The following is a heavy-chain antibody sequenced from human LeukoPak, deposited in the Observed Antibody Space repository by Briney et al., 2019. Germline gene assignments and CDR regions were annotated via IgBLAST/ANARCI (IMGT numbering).Heavy chain of an antibody. CDR3: ARGRPSYYYYLDV. V-gene: IGHV3-53*01. CDR2: IYNDGNT. CDR1: GFTFTSYA. Sequence: PGGSLRLSCAASGFTFTSYAMNWVRQAPGKGLEWVSVIYNDGNTYYADSVKGRFTISRDTSKNTLHLQIYTLRAEDTAVYFCARGRPSYYYYLDVWGKGTAVTVSS. J-gene: IGHJ6*03.